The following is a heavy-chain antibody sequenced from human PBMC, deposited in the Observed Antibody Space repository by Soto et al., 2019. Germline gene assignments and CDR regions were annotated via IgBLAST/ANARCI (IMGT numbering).Heavy chain of an antibody. J-gene: IGHJ6*02. D-gene: IGHD3-3*01. CDR1: GFTFSSYA. Sequence: QVQLVESGGGVVQPGRSLRLSCAASGFTFSSYAMHWVRQAPGKGLEWVAVISYDGSNKYYADSVKGRFTISRDNSKNTLYLQMNSLRAEDTAVYYCARTPLEGFWSGYYGYYYYGMDVWGQGTTVTVSS. V-gene: IGHV3-30-3*01. CDR3: ARTPLEGFWSGYYGYYYYGMDV. CDR2: ISYDGSNK.